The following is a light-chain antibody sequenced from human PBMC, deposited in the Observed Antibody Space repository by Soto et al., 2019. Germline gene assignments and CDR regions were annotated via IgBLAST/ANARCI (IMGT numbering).Light chain of an antibody. CDR2: KAS. CDR1: QTINNW. Sequence: DVQMTQSPSTLSASVGDRVTITCRASQTINNWLAWYQQRPGKAPKLLIYKASTLESGVPSRFSGSGSGTEFTFTISSLQPDDFATYYCQQYNIYSGWTFGQGPKVEIK. J-gene: IGKJ1*01. CDR3: QQYNIYSGWT. V-gene: IGKV1-5*03.